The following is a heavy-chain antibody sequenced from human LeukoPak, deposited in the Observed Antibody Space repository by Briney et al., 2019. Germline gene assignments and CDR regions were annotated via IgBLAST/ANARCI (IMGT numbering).Heavy chain of an antibody. CDR3: AKDSTYYYDSSGLDS. CDR1: GFSFNNYA. J-gene: IGHJ4*02. CDR2: LSGSGGIT. D-gene: IGHD3-22*01. V-gene: IGHV3-23*01. Sequence: GGSLRLSCAASGFSFNNYAMSWGRQAPGKGLEWVSALSGSGGITNYADSVKGRFSISRDNSKNTLYLQMNSLRVDDTAVYYCAKDSTYYYDSSGLDSWGQGTPVTVSS.